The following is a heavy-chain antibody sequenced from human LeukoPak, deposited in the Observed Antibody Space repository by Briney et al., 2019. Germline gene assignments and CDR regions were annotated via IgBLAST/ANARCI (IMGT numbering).Heavy chain of an antibody. J-gene: IGHJ5*02. CDR3: ARRYSSSWYVGFFDP. CDR2: IYYSGST. V-gene: IGHV4-59*08. Sequence: SETLSLTCTVSGASIRDYYWSWIRQSPGKGLEWIGYIYYSGSTNYNPSLESRVAMSVDTSKNQFSLRLSSVTAADAAIYYCARRYSSSWYVGFFDPWGQGTLVTVSS. D-gene: IGHD6-13*01. CDR1: GASIRDYY.